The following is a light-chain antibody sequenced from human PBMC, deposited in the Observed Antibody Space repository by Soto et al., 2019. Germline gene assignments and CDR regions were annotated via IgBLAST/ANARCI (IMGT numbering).Light chain of an antibody. Sequence: QSALTQPASVSGSPGQSITVSCPGTSSDVGGYNYVSWYQQHPGKAPILLIYAVTNRPSGVSNRFSGSKSGNTASLTISGLQAEDEADYYCSSYRRGSTYVFGTGTKVTVL. CDR3: SSYRRGSTYV. V-gene: IGLV2-14*03. CDR2: AVT. J-gene: IGLJ1*01. CDR1: SSDVGGYNY.